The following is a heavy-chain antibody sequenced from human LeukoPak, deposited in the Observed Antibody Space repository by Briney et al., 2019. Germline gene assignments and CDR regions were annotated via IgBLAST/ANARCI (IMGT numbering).Heavy chain of an antibody. CDR1: GGSFSRYY. Sequence: SETLSLTCAVYGGSFSRYYWSWISQPPGKGLEWIGEINHSGSTNYNPSLKSRVTISVDTSKNQFSLKLSSVTAADTAVYYCARQGAVAAVDYWGQGTLVTVSS. CDR2: INHSGST. CDR3: ARQGAVAAVDY. J-gene: IGHJ4*02. V-gene: IGHV4-34*01. D-gene: IGHD6-19*01.